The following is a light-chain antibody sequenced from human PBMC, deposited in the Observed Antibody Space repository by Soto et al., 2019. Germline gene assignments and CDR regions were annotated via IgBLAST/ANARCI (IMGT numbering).Light chain of an antibody. Sequence: EIVLTQSPATLSLSPGERVSLSCGASQWFSGKNLAWYQQKTGQPPRLLIYSSSVRASGVPDRFRGSGSGTYFTLTITRLEPEDFDVYYCQQYGTWITFGQGTRLETK. CDR2: SSS. J-gene: IGKJ5*01. V-gene: IGKV3-20*01. CDR3: QQYGTWIT. CDR1: QWFSGKN.